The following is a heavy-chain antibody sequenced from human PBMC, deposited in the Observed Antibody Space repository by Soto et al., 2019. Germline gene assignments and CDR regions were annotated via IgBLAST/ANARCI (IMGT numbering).Heavy chain of an antibody. CDR3: ARLPGIAAAGGANPDYYYGMVV. D-gene: IGHD6-13*01. J-gene: IGHJ6*02. V-gene: IGHV5-51*01. CDR2: IYPGDSDT. Sequence: PGESLKISCKGSGYSFTSYSIGWVSQMPGKGLEWMGIIYPGDSDTRYSPSFQGQVTISGAKSISTAYLHWSGLKASATAIYYCARLPGIAAAGGANPDYYYGMVVGAQGTTVTVSS. CDR1: GYSFTSYS.